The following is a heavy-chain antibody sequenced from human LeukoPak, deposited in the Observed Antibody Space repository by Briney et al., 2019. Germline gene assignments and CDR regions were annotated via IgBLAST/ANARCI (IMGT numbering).Heavy chain of an antibody. CDR1: GYTFTAYY. J-gene: IGHJ6*03. V-gene: IGHV1-2*02. CDR3: ARNPPIAAAGPQKPYYYYYYYMDV. D-gene: IGHD6-13*01. Sequence: ASVKVSCKASGYTFTAYYIHWVRQAPGQGLEWMGWISGNSGGIKYAQKFQGRVTMTRDTSISTAYMELSSLRSEDTAVYYCARNPPIAAAGPQKPYYYYYYYMDVWGKGTTVTVSS. CDR2: ISGNSGGI.